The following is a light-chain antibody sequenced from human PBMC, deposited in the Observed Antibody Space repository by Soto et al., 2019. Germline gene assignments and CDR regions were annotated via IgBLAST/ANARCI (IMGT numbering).Light chain of an antibody. V-gene: IGKV2-28*01. CDR1: ESLLHTNALNY. J-gene: IGKJ5*01. CDR3: MQSLHIPIT. Sequence: VMTQFPLSLSVIPGEPASISCRSSESLLHTNALNYLDWYLQKPGQSPQLLIYLGSIRASGVSDRFSGSGSGTDFTLRISRVEAEDVGVYSCMQSLHIPITFGQGTRLEIK. CDR2: LGS.